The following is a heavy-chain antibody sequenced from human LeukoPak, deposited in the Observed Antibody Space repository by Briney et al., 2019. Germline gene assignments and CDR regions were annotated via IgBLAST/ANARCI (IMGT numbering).Heavy chain of an antibody. J-gene: IGHJ6*04. D-gene: IGHD2-15*01. CDR3: ARIGCSGGSCYLNYYCGMDV. Sequence: SETLSLTCAVYGGSFSGYYWSWIRRPPGKGLEWIGEINHSGSTNYNPSLKSRVTISVDTSKNQFSLKLSSVTAADTAVYYCARIGCSGGSCYLNYYCGMDVWGKGTTVTVSS. CDR1: GGSFSGYY. CDR2: INHSGST. V-gene: IGHV4-34*01.